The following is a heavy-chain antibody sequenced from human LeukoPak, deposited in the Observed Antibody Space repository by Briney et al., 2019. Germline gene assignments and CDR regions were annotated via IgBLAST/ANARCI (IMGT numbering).Heavy chain of an antibody. J-gene: IGHJ4*02. Sequence: SETLSLTCTVSGGSVSSGSYYWSWIRQPPGKGLEWIGYIYYSGSTNYNPSLKSRVTISVDTSKNQFSLKLSSVTAADTAVYYCARGPGGYSYGYYFDYWGQGTLVTVSS. CDR3: ARGPGGYSYGYYFDY. V-gene: IGHV4-61*01. CDR2: IYYSGST. D-gene: IGHD5-18*01. CDR1: GGSVSSGSYY.